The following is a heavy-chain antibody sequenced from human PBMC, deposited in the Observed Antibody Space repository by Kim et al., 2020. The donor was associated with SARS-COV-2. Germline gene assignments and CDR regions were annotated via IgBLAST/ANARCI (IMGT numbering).Heavy chain of an antibody. CDR2: ISYDARNK. J-gene: IGHJ4*02. CDR1: GFTFSSYG. Sequence: GGSLRLSCAASGFTFSSYGMHWVCQAQGKGMEWVGVISYDARNKYYADPVKGRFTISRDNSKNTLYRQMNSLNTEDTAVYYCAKNLHLYVILTGSCDYWGQGTLVTVSS. D-gene: IGHD3-9*01. CDR3: AKNLHLYVILTGSCDY. V-gene: IGHV3-30*18.